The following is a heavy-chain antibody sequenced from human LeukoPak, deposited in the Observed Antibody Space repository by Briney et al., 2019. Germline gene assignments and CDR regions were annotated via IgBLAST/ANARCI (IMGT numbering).Heavy chain of an antibody. CDR1: GFTFSSYS. CDR3: ARERYGSGFDY. V-gene: IGHV3-48*04. Sequence: GGSLRLSCAASGFTFSSYSMNWVRQAPGKGLEWVSLISWDGGSTYYADSVKGRFTISRDNAKNSLYLQMNSLRAEDTAVYYCARERYGSGFDYWGQGTLVTVSS. J-gene: IGHJ4*02. CDR2: ISWDGGST. D-gene: IGHD3-10*01.